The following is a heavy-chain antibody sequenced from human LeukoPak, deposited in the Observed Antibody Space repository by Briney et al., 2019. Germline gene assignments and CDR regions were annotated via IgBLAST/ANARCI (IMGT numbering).Heavy chain of an antibody. CDR1: GYTFTSYY. Sequence: ASVKVSCKASGYTFTSYYMHWVRQAPGQGLEWMGIINPSGGSTSYAQKFQGRVTMTRDTSTSTVYMELSSLRSEDTAVYYCARPRRGYCSSTSCYIGYFDYWGRGTLVTVSS. V-gene: IGHV1-46*01. CDR3: ARPRRGYCSSTSCYIGYFDY. D-gene: IGHD2-2*02. J-gene: IGHJ4*02. CDR2: INPSGGST.